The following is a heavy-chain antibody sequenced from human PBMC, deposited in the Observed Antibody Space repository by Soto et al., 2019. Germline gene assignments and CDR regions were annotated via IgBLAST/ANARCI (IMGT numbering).Heavy chain of an antibody. CDR2: IYYSGST. D-gene: IGHD3-3*01. Sequence: LAFTVSSDCINIGGYSWTFIRQHPGKGLEWIGYIYYSGSTYYNPSLKSRVTISVDTSKNQFSLKLSSVTAADTAVYYCARVDGVHPSWFDPWGQGTLVTAPQ. CDR1: SDCINIGGYS. J-gene: IGHJ5*02. V-gene: IGHV4-31*03. CDR3: ARVDGVHPSWFDP.